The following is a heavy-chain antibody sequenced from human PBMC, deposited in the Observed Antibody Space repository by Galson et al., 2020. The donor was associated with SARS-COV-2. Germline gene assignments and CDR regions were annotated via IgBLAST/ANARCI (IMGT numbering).Heavy chain of an antibody. CDR3: TRGLRQFSHYYHHMDV. CDR1: GDEISNNTSA. V-gene: IGHV6-1*01. D-gene: IGHD3-3*01. CDR2: TYYSRSKWYY. J-gene: IGHJ6*03. Sequence: SQTLSLTCAISGDEISNNTSAWNWIRQSPSRGLEWLGRTYYSRSKWYYDYAVSVTSRTTINVDTSRSQFSLQLNSVTPEDTAVYYCTRGLRQFSHYYHHMDVWGKGTTVTVSS.